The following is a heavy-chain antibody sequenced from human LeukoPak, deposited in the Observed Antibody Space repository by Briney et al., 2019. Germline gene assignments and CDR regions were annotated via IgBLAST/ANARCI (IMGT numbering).Heavy chain of an antibody. D-gene: IGHD3-10*01. CDR2: ISSSSSYI. J-gene: IGHJ4*02. V-gene: IGHV3-21*01. CDR1: GFTFSSYS. CDR3: ASYGSGSYYNGVG. Sequence: GGSLRLSCAASGFTFSSYSMNWVRQAPGKGLEWVSSISSSSSYIYYADSVKGRFTISRDNAKNSLYLQMNSLRAEDTAVYYCASYGSGSYYNGVGWGQGTLVTVSS.